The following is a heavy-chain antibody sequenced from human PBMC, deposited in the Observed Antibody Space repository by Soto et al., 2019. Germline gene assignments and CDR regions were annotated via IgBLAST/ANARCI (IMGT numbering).Heavy chain of an antibody. CDR3: ARGGWLRLQDPDY. CDR2: IWYDGSNK. Sequence: QVQLVESGGGVVQPGRSLRLSCVAAGFTFSTYGMYWVRQAPGKGREWVAIIWYDGSNKYYADSVKGRFTISRDNSKNTLYLDMNSLRAEDTAVYYCARGGWLRLQDPDYWGQGILVTVSS. D-gene: IGHD5-12*01. CDR1: GFTFSTYG. V-gene: IGHV3-33*01. J-gene: IGHJ4*02.